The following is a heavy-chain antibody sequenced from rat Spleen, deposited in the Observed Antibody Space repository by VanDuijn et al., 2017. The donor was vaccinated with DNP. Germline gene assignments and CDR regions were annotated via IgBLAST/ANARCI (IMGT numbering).Heavy chain of an antibody. CDR1: GFTFSAYY. CDR2: IGSPAYAP. V-gene: IGHV5-22*01. Sequence: EVQLVESGGGLVQPGRSLKLSCAASGFTFSAYYMAWVRQAPAKGLEWVAYIGSPAYAPYHGDSVKGRFTISRDNAKSTLYLQMNSLRSEDTATYYSVRGQPPRGFDYWGQGVMVTVSS. D-gene: IGHD3-1*01. CDR3: VRGQPPRGFDY. J-gene: IGHJ2*01.